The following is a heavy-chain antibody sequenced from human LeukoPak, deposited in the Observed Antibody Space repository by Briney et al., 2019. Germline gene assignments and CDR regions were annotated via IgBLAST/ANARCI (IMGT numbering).Heavy chain of an antibody. D-gene: IGHD2-21*01. CDR1: GVSFNDNY. CDR3: TRMYSESYY. V-gene: IGHV4-34*01. CDR2: INHSGYT. J-gene: IGHJ4*02. Sequence: KPSETLSLTCAASGVSFNDNYSSWVRQTPGKGLEWIGEINHSGYTNDSPSLKSPVTLSIDTSRKQFSLNLRSVTVADTGFYYCTRMYSESYYWGQGTLVTVSS.